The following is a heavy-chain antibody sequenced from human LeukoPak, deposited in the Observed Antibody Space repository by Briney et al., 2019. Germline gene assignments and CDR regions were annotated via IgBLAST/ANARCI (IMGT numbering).Heavy chain of an antibody. CDR2: INGDGSAT. CDR3: AIVGYYSSGYSDC. CDR1: GFTFSNYW. D-gene: IGHD3-22*01. Sequence: PGGSLRLSCAASGFTFSNYWMYWVRQAPGKGLVWVSRINGDGSATVYADSVKGRFTISRDNAKNTLYLQMNSLRAEDTAVYYCAIVGYYSSGYSDCWGQGTLVTVSS. V-gene: IGHV3-74*01. J-gene: IGHJ4*02.